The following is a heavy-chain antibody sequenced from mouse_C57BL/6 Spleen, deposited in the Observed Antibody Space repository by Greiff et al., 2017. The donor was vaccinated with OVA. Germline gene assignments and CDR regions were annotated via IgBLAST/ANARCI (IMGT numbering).Heavy chain of an antibody. J-gene: IGHJ2*01. D-gene: IGHD2-4*01. CDR2: INPGSGGT. V-gene: IGHV1-54*01. Sequence: VQLQESGAELVRPGTSVKVSCKASGYAFTNYLIEWVKQRPGQGLEWIGVINPGSGGTTDNEKFKGKATLTADKSSSTAYMQLSSLTSEDSAVYFCARDEYEGYFDYWGQGTTLTVSS. CDR3: ARDEYEGYFDY. CDR1: GYAFTNYL.